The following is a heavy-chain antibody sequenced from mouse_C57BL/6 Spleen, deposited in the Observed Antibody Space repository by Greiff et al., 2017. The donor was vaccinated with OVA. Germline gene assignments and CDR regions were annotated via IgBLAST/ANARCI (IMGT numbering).Heavy chain of an antibody. CDR3: ARDRSPFDY. CDR2: ISDGGSYT. J-gene: IGHJ2*01. V-gene: IGHV5-4*01. CDR1: GFTFSSYA. Sequence: EVHLVESGGGLVKPGGSLKLSCAASGFTFSSYAMSWVRQTPEKRLEWVATISDGGSYTYYPDNVKGRFTISRDNAKNNLYLQMSHLKSEDTAMYYCARDRSPFDYWGQGTTLTVSS.